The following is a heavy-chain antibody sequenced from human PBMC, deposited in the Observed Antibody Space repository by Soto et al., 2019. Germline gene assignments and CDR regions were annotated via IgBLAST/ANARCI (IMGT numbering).Heavy chain of an antibody. CDR3: VRGKTITNQLLSGYYYMDV. J-gene: IGHJ6*03. V-gene: IGHV1-8*01. Sequence: GASVKVSCKASGYTFTSYDINWVRQATGQGLEWMGWMNPNSGNTGYAQKFQGRVTMTRNTSISTAYMELSSLRSEDTAVYYCVRGKTITNQLLSGYYYMDVWGKGTTVTVSS. CDR1: GYTFTSYD. CDR2: MNPNSGNT. D-gene: IGHD2-2*01.